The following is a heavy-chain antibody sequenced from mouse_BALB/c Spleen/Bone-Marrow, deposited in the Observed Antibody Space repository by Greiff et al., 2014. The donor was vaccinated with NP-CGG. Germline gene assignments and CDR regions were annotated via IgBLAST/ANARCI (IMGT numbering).Heavy chain of an antibody. CDR3: ASYYGSTWYFDA. Sequence: VQLQQSGPELVKPRASMKISCKASGYSFTGYTMNWVKQSHGKNLEWIGLINPYNGGTTYNQYFKGKATLTVDRSSSTAYMELLSLTSEDSAVYYCASYYGSTWYFDAWGAGTTVTVSS. CDR2: INPYNGGT. D-gene: IGHD1-1*01. V-gene: IGHV1-26*01. J-gene: IGHJ1*01. CDR1: GYSFTGYT.